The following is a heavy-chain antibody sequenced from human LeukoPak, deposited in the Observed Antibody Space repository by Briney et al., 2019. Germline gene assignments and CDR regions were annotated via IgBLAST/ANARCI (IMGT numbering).Heavy chain of an antibody. Sequence: GESLQISCKGSGYSFTSYWIGWVRQMPGKGLEWMGIIYPGDSDTRYSPSFQGQVTISADKSISTAYLQWSSLKASDTAMYYCATNSFYYYYGMDVWGQGTTVTVSS. CDR2: IYPGDSDT. V-gene: IGHV5-51*01. J-gene: IGHJ6*02. CDR1: GYSFTSYW. CDR3: ATNSFYYYYGMDV. D-gene: IGHD4-23*01.